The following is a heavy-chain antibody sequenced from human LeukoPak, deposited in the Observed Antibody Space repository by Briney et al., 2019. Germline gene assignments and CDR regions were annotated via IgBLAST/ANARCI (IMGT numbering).Heavy chain of an antibody. Sequence: PGGSLRLSCAASGFTFSHHWMHWVRQAPGKGLVWVSHISSDESSTTYADSVKGRFTISRDNRKNTLYLQMNSLRVEDTAMYHCTRNPDGRNWFDPWGQGTLVTVSS. D-gene: IGHD1-14*01. CDR3: TRNPDGRNWFDP. V-gene: IGHV3-74*01. CDR1: GFTFSHHW. J-gene: IGHJ5*02. CDR2: ISSDESST.